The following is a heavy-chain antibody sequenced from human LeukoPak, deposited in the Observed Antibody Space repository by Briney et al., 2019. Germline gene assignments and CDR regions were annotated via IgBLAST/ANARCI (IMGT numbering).Heavy chain of an antibody. Sequence: GGSLRLSCAASGFTFGNYAMSWVRQAPGKGLEWVSAISGSGDSTYYADSVRGRFTISRDNSKNTLFLQMNSLRAEDTAVYYCARGRGIQLWRFDYWGQGTLVTVSS. CDR2: ISGSGDST. V-gene: IGHV3-23*01. CDR3: ARGRGIQLWRFDY. J-gene: IGHJ4*02. CDR1: GFTFGNYA. D-gene: IGHD5-18*01.